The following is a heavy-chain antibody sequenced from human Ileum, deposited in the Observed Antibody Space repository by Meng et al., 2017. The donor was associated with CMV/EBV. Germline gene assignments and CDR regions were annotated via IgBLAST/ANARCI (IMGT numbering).Heavy chain of an antibody. CDR1: FSSHG. Sequence: FSSHGMHWVRQAPGKGLEWVAVISFDGSKYYYADTVKGRFTISRDNSKNTLYLQLNSLRTEDTAVYYCAKGRGASYDILTGYYSHDYWGQGSLVTVSS. D-gene: IGHD3-9*01. J-gene: IGHJ4*02. CDR2: ISFDGSKY. V-gene: IGHV3-30*18. CDR3: AKGRGASYDILTGYYSHDY.